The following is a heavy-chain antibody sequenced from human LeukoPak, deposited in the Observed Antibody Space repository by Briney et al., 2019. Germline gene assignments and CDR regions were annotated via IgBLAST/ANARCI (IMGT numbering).Heavy chain of an antibody. CDR3: ARGRGSGHKENWFDP. V-gene: IGHV1-8*01. CDR2: MNPNSGNT. J-gene: IGHJ5*02. CDR1: GYTFTTYD. Sequence: ASVKVSCKASGYTFTTYDINWVRQAPGQGLEWMGWMNPNSGNTGYTQKFQGRVTMTRNTSIRTAYMELSSLRSEDTAVYYCARGRGSGHKENWFDPWGQGTLVTVSS. D-gene: IGHD6-19*01.